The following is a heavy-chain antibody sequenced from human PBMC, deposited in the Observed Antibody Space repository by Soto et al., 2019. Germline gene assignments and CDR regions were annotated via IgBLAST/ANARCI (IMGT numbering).Heavy chain of an antibody. CDR2: IYWDDDK. CDR3: AHYSSGWSTSDAFDI. V-gene: IGHV2-5*02. J-gene: IGHJ3*02. D-gene: IGHD6-19*01. CDR1: GFALSTRGVG. Sequence: SGATVVNPTQTLTLTCTSSGFALSTRGVGVGWIRQPPGKALEWLALIYWDDDKRYSPSLKSRLTITKDTSKNQVVLTMTNMDPVDTASYYCAHYSSGWSTSDAFDIWGQGTMVTVSS.